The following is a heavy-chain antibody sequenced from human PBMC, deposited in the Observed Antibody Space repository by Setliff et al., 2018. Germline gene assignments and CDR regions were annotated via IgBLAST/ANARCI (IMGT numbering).Heavy chain of an antibody. J-gene: IGHJ4*02. CDR2: IYYSGST. D-gene: IGHD3-3*01. Sequence: SETLSLTCTVSGGSISSSSYYWGWIRQPPGKGLEWIGSIYYSGSTYYNPSLKSRVTISVDTSKNQFSLKLGSVTAADTAVYYCARRETYYNFWSGYYAYWGQGTLVT. CDR1: GGSISSSSYY. CDR3: ARRETYYNFWSGYYAY. V-gene: IGHV4-39*01.